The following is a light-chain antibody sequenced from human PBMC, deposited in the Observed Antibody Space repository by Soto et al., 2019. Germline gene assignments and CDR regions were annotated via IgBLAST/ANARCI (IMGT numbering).Light chain of an antibody. J-gene: IGKJ2*01. Sequence: EIVLTQSPATLSFSPGERATLSYRASQSVSSSLGWYQQIPGQAPRLLIYDASNGVTGIPARFSGSGSGTDFTITISSLEPEDFAVYYCQQGSNWSRTFGQGTKLEIK. CDR3: QQGSNWSRT. CDR1: QSVSSS. V-gene: IGKV3-11*01. CDR2: DAS.